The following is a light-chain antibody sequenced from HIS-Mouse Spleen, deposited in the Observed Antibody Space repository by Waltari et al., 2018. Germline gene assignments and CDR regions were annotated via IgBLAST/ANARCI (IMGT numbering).Light chain of an antibody. Sequence: QSALTQPRSVSGSPGQSVTISCTGTSSDVGGYNYVSLYQQHPGKPPKLIIYDVSKRPSGVPDRFSGSKSGNTASLTISGLQAEDEADYYCCSYAGSYTLVFGGGTKLTVL. CDR1: SSDVGGYNY. V-gene: IGLV2-11*01. J-gene: IGLJ2*01. CDR2: DVS. CDR3: CSYAGSYTLV.